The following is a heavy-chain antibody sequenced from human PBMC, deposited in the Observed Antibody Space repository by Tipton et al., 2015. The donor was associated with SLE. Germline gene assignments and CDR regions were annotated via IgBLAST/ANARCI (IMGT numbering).Heavy chain of an antibody. CDR2: IYHSGST. J-gene: IGHJ3*01. CDR3: ARDGESVGGVIPYY. Sequence: TLSLTCTVSGYSISSGYYWGWIRQPPGKGLEWIGSIYHSGSTYYNPSLKSRVTISVDTSKNQFSLKLSSLTAADTAVYYCARDGESVGGVIPYYWGQGTMVTLSS. CDR1: GYSISSGYY. V-gene: IGHV4-38-2*02. D-gene: IGHD3-16*02.